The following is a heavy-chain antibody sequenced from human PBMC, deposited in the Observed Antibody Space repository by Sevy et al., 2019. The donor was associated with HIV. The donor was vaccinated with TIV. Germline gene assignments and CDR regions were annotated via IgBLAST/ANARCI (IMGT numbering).Heavy chain of an antibody. V-gene: IGHV3-15*01. Sequence: GGSLRLSCAASGFTFTNAWMSWVRQAPGKGLEWVGRIKSETDGGTTDYTAPVKGRFTISRDDSKNTLYLQMNSLKTVDTAVYYWTTDKDYKDYWGGMDVWGQGTTVTVSS. D-gene: IGHD4-4*01. CDR2: IKSETDGGTT. CDR1: GFTFTNAW. J-gene: IGHJ6*02. CDR3: TTDKDYKDYWGGMDV.